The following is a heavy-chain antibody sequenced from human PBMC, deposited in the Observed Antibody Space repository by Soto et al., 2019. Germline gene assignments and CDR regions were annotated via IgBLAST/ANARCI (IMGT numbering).Heavy chain of an antibody. V-gene: IGHV3-21*01. J-gene: IGHJ1*01. D-gene: IGHD1-26*01. Sequence: PGGSLRLSCAASGFTFSSYSMNWVRQAPGKGLEWVSSISGSSRHIYSADSVKGRFTISRDNAKNSLYLQMNSLRAEDTAAYYCARDPSDLWEPDQYFQYWVQSALVTVSS. CDR3: ARDPSDLWEPDQYFQY. CDR1: GFTFSSYS. CDR2: ISGSSRHI.